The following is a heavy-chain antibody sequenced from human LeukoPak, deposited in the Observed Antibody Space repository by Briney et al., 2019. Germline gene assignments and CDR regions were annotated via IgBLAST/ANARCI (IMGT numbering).Heavy chain of an antibody. CDR2: INAGNGNT. V-gene: IGHV1-3*01. J-gene: IGHJ4*02. CDR3: ARDRDRYYDSSGYGY. CDR1: GYTFTSYA. D-gene: IGHD3-22*01. Sequence: ASVKVSCKASGYTFTSYAMHWVRQAPGQRLEWMGWINAGNGNTKYSQKFQGRVTITRDTSASTAYMELSSLGSEDTAVYYCARDRDRYYDSSGYGYWGQGTLVTVSS.